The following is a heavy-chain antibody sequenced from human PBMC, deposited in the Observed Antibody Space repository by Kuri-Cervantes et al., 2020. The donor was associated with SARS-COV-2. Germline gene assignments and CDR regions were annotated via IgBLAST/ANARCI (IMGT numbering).Heavy chain of an antibody. J-gene: IGHJ4*02. CDR3: YCAPKEGFDS. D-gene: IGHD2-21*01. CDR2: VKTNSGNT. CDR1: GTTFPNYD. Sequence: SVKVSCKAPGTTFPNYDINWVRQATGHGLEWMGMVKTNSGNTLYAQIFQGRVTMTRDTSTSTVYMELSSLTSEDTAIYYCYCAPKEGFDSWGQGTLVTVSS. V-gene: IGHV1-8*01.